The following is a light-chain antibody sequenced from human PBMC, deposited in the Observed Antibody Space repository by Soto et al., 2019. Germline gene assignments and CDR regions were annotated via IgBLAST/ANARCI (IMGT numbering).Light chain of an antibody. CDR1: QSVSSNY. Sequence: EIVLTQSPGTLSLSPGERATLSCRASQSVSSNYLAWYQQKPGQAPRLLIYGASSRATGIPDRFSGSGSGKDFTLTISRLEPEDFDVYYCHQYGSAPYTFGQGTKLEIK. J-gene: IGKJ2*01. V-gene: IGKV3-20*01. CDR3: HQYGSAPYT. CDR2: GAS.